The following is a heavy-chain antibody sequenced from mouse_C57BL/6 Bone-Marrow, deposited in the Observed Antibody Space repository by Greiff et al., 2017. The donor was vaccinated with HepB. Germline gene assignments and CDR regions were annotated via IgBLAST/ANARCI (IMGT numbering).Heavy chain of an antibody. CDR2: IDPSDSYT. CDR3: ARQAGYYDAMDY. CDR1: GYTFTSYW. V-gene: IGHV1-50*01. D-gene: IGHD2-2*01. Sequence: VQLQQPGAELVKPGASVKLSYKASGYTFTSYWMQWVKQRPGQGLEWIGEIDPSDSYTNYNQKFKGKATLTVDTSSSTAYMQLSSLTSEDSAVYYCARQAGYYDAMDYWGQGTSVTVSS. J-gene: IGHJ4*01.